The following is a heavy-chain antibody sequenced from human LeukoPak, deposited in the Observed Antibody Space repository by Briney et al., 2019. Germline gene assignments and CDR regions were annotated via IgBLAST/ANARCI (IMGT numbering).Heavy chain of an antibody. V-gene: IGHV4-30-4*01. Sequence: SQTLSLTCTVSGGSISSGDYYWSWIRQPPGKGLEWIGYIYYSGSTYYNPSLKSRVTISVDTSKNQFSLKLSSVTAADTAVYYCAGATTMVRGVTEADWGQGTLVTVSS. J-gene: IGHJ4*02. CDR2: IYYSGST. CDR3: AGATTMVRGVTEAD. CDR1: GGSISSGDYY. D-gene: IGHD3-10*01.